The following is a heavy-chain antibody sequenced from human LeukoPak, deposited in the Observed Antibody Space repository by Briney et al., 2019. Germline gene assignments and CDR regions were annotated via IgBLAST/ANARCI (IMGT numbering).Heavy chain of an antibody. J-gene: IGHJ4*02. D-gene: IGHD1-26*01. V-gene: IGHV4-59*01. CDR2: IYYSGST. CDR1: GGSNSSYY. CDR3: ARDIVGATDY. Sequence: PSETLSLTCTVSGGSNSSYYWSWIRQPPGKGLEWIGYIYYSGSTNYNPSLKSRVTISVDTSKNQFSLKLSSVTAADTAVYYCARDIVGATDYWGQGTLVTVSS.